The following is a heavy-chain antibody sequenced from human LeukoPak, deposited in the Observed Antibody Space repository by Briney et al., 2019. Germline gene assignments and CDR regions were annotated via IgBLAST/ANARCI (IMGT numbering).Heavy chain of an antibody. CDR2: IWNDGSNK. CDR1: GFTFSSYG. D-gene: IGHD4-11*01. Sequence: GALSLSCTASGFTFSSYGMHWVRQAPGKGLEWVAVIWNDGSNKYYADSVKGRFTISKDNSKNTVYPQMNSLRAEDTAVYYCARPFSNYGWFDPWGQGTLVTVSS. J-gene: IGHJ5*02. CDR3: ARPFSNYGWFDP. V-gene: IGHV3-33*03.